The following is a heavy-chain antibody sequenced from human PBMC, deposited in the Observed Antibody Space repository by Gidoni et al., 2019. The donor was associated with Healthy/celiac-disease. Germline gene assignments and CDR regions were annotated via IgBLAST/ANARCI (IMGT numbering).Heavy chain of an antibody. Sequence: LSCAASGFTFSSYGMHWVRQAPGQGLEWVAVIWYDGSNKYYADSVKGRFTISRDNSKNTLYLQMNSLRAEDTAVYYCAGFSRGYDAFDIWGQGTMVTVSS. CDR3: AGFSRGYDAFDI. V-gene: IGHV3-33*01. D-gene: IGHD3-10*01. CDR1: GFTFSSYG. J-gene: IGHJ3*02. CDR2: IWYDGSNK.